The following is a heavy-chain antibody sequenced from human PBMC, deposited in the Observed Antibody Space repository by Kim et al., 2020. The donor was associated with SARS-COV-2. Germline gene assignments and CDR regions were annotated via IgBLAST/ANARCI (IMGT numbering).Heavy chain of an antibody. J-gene: IGHJ5*02. CDR3: ARLAGDWYDP. V-gene: IGHV4-39*01. Sequence: GTTYYNPFLESRVTISVDTSKNQFYLNLTSVTAADTAVYYCARLAGDWYDPWGQGILVTVSS. CDR2: GTT. D-gene: IGHD3-10*01.